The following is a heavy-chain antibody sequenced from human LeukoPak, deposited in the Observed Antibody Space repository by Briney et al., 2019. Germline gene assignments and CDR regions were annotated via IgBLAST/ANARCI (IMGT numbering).Heavy chain of an antibody. D-gene: IGHD3-10*01. Sequence: PSETLSLTCTVSGYSISSGYHWGWIRQPPGKGLEWIGSIYHSGSTYYNPSLKSRVTISVDTSKNQFSLKLRSVTAADTAVYYCARETPYGSGSYPFDYWGQGILVTVSS. CDR1: GYSISSGYH. J-gene: IGHJ4*02. CDR3: ARETPYGSGSYPFDY. V-gene: IGHV4-38-2*02. CDR2: IYHSGST.